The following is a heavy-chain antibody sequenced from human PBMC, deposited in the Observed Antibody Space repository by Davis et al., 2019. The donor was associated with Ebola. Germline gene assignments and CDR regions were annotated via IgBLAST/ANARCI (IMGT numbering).Heavy chain of an antibody. J-gene: IGHJ4*02. CDR1: GFSFDTYA. CDR3: AAQWQIFEF. CDR2: ILYDGTNI. Sequence: GESLKISCAASGFSFDTYAMHWVRQAPGKGLEWVAVILYDGTNIFYSDSVKGRFTISRDNSKNMLYLQMNSLRPEDTAVYYCAAQWQIFEFWGQGTLVTVSS. V-gene: IGHV3-30*04. D-gene: IGHD6-19*01.